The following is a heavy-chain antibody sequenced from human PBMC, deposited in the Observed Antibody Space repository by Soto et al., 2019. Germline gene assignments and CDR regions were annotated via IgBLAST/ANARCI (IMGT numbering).Heavy chain of an antibody. Sequence: QVQLQESGPGLVKPSGTLSLTCTVSGGSISCYYWSWIQQPPGKGLEWIGYIYYSGGTHYNPSLKSRVTISVDTSKNQFALKLSSVTAADTAVYYCARVEAARFDPWGQGTLVTVSS. CDR2: IYYSGGT. CDR1: GGSISCYY. CDR3: ARVEAARFDP. D-gene: IGHD6-25*01. V-gene: IGHV4-59*01. J-gene: IGHJ5*02.